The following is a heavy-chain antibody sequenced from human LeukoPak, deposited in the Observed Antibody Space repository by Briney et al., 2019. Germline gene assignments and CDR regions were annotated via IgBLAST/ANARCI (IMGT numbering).Heavy chain of an antibody. CDR3: AKGTGDHWYFDL. Sequence: PGGSLRLSCAASGFTFSSYEMNWVRQAPGKGLEWVSYISSSGSTIYYADSVKGRFTISRDNAKNSLYLQMNSLRAEDTALYYCAKGTGDHWYFDLWGRGTLVTVSS. J-gene: IGHJ2*01. CDR2: ISSSGSTI. CDR1: GFTFSSYE. D-gene: IGHD7-27*01. V-gene: IGHV3-48*03.